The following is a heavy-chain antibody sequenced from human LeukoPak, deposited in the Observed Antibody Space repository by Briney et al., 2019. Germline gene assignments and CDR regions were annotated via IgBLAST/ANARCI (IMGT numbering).Heavy chain of an antibody. CDR1: GGSISSSSYY. D-gene: IGHD3-3*01. J-gene: IGHJ4*02. CDR2: IYYSGST. Sequence: SETLSLTCTVSGGSISSSSYYWGWIRQPPGKGLEWIGSIYYSGSTYYNPSLKSRVTISVDTSKNQFSLKLSSVTAADTAVYYCARADYDFWSGYWSVPHDGSFDYWGQGTLVTVSS. CDR3: ARADYDFWSGYWSVPHDGSFDY. V-gene: IGHV4-39*07.